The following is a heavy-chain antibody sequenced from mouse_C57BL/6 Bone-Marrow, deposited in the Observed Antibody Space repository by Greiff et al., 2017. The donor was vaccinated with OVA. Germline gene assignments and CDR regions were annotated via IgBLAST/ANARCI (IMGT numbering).Heavy chain of an antibody. Sequence: VQLQQSGPELVKPGASVKISCKASGYSFTSYYIHWVKQRPGQGLEWIGWIYPGSGNTKYNEKFKGKATLTADTSSSTAYMQLSSLTSEDSAVYYCARERITNYAMDYWGQGTSVTVSS. J-gene: IGHJ4*01. D-gene: IGHD1-1*01. V-gene: IGHV1-66*01. CDR2: IYPGSGNT. CDR1: GYSFTSYY. CDR3: ARERITNYAMDY.